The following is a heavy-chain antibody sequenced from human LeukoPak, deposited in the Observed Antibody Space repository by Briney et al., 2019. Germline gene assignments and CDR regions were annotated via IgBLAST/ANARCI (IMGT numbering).Heavy chain of an antibody. D-gene: IGHD2-15*01. V-gene: IGHV1-69*04. Sequence: GASVKVSCKASGGTFSSYAISWVREAPGQGLEWMGRIIPILGIANYAQKFQGRVTITADKSTSTAYMELSSLRSEDTAVYYCARGVRSHFDYWGQGTLVTVSS. CDR2: IIPILGIA. CDR1: GGTFSSYA. J-gene: IGHJ4*02. CDR3: ARGVRSHFDY.